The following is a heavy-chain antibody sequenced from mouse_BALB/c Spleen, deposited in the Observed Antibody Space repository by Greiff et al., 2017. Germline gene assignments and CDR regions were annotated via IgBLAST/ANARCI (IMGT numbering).Heavy chain of an antibody. D-gene: IGHD2-4*01. Sequence: VKLQESGPDLVAPSQSLSITCTVSGFSLTSYGVHWVRQPPGKGLEWLVVIWSDGSTTYNSALKSRLSISKDNSKSQVFLKMNSLQTDDTAMYYCARHYYDYVYAMDYWGQGTSVTVSS. CDR3: ARHYYDYVYAMDY. V-gene: IGHV2-6-2*01. CDR2: IWSDGST. CDR1: GFSLTSYG. J-gene: IGHJ4*01.